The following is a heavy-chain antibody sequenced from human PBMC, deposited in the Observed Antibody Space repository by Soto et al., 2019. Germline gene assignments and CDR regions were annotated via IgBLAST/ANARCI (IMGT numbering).Heavy chain of an antibody. Sequence: GGSLRLSCAASGFTFRRYAMHWVRQAPGKGLEWVAFISYDGSNKYYADSVKGRFTISRDNSKNTLYVQMNSLRAEDTAVYYCARGTGYDAFDIWGQGTMVTVSS. CDR3: ARGTGYDAFDI. V-gene: IGHV3-30-3*01. J-gene: IGHJ3*02. CDR1: GFTFRRYA. D-gene: IGHD1-1*01. CDR2: ISYDGSNK.